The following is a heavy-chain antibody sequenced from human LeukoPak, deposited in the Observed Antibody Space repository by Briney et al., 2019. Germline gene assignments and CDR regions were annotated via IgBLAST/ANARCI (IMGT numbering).Heavy chain of an antibody. Sequence: SVRVSCKASGGTFSSYAISWVRQAPGQGLEWMGGIIPIFGTANYAQKFQGRVTMTADESTSTASMELSSLRSEDTAVYYCARGALYDSSGYYYVYWGQGTLVTVSS. CDR3: ARGALYDSSGYYYVY. J-gene: IGHJ4*02. CDR2: IIPIFGTA. D-gene: IGHD3-22*01. V-gene: IGHV1-69*01. CDR1: GGTFSSYA.